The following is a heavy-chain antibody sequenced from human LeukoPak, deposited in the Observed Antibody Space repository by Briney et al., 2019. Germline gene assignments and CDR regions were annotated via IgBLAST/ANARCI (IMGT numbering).Heavy chain of an antibody. Sequence: PGGSLRLSCAASGFAVSSKYMTWVRQAPGKGLEWVSVIYTGGSTHYPDSVKDRFIVSRDTSKNTVSLQMNGLRVEDTAVYYCARNLGTLATGGVALDIWGQGTMVTVSS. J-gene: IGHJ3*02. CDR2: IYTGGST. D-gene: IGHD1-14*01. CDR1: GFAVSSKY. CDR3: ARNLGTLATGGVALDI. V-gene: IGHV3-66*01.